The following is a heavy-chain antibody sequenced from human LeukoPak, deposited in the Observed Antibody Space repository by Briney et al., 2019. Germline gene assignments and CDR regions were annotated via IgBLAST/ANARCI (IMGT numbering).Heavy chain of an antibody. CDR2: IYYSGST. CDR1: GGSIGSSSYY. D-gene: IGHD3-22*01. CDR3: AREGDYYDTSGTLDY. J-gene: IGHJ4*02. Sequence: PSETLSLTCTVSGGSIGSSSYYWGWIRQPPGKGLEWIGSIYYSGSTYYNPSLKSRVTISVDTSKNQFSLKLSSVTAADTAVYYCAREGDYYDTSGTLDYWGQGTLVTVSS. V-gene: IGHV4-39*07.